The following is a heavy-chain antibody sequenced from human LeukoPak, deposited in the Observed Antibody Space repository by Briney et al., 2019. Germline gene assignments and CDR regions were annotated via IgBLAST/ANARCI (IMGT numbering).Heavy chain of an antibody. J-gene: IGHJ4*02. D-gene: IGHD6-19*01. V-gene: IGHV3-23*01. CDR2: ISGSGGST. CDR1: GFTFSSFA. CDR3: AKVRGSGWYYFDY. Sequence: GGSLRLSCAASGFTFSSFAMSWVRQAPGKGLEWVSTISGSGGSTYFADSVKGRFTISRDNSKNTPYLQMNSLRAADTAVYYCAKVRGSGWYYFDYWGQGTLVTVSS.